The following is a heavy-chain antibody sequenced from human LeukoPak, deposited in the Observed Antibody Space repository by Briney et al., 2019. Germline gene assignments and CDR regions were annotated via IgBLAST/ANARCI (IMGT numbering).Heavy chain of an antibody. CDR2: ISGSGGST. Sequence: GGSLRLSCAASGFTFSSYEMNWVRQAPGKGLEWVSYISGSGGSTYYADSVKGRFTISRDNSKNTLYLQMNSLRAEDTAVYYCAKQHIVVVTAAYFDYWGQGTLVTVSS. CDR3: AKQHIVVVTAAYFDY. CDR1: GFTFSSYE. D-gene: IGHD2-21*02. V-gene: IGHV3-23*01. J-gene: IGHJ4*02.